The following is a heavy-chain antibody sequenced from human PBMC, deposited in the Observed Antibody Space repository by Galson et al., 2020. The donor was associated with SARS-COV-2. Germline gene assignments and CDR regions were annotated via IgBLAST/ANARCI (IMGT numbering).Heavy chain of an antibody. CDR3: ARGTFYYDDSGSPGAFDF. CDR1: GASVSSSGFS. Sequence: SETLSLTCVVSGASVSSSGFSWSWIRQPPGKGLEWIGYIYHSGITYRNPSLQGRVIISVERSKNQFSLKLSSVTAADTAVYYCARGTFYYDDSGSPGAFDFWGQGTMVTVSS. V-gene: IGHV4-30-2*01. D-gene: IGHD4-17*01. CDR2: IYHSGIT. J-gene: IGHJ3*01.